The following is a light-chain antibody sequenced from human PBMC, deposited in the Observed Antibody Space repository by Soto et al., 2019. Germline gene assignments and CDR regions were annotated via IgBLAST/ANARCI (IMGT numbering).Light chain of an antibody. Sequence: QSALTQPPSASGSLGQSVTFSCTGTSSDVGGYNYVSWYQQHPGKAPKLIIYEVHKRPSGVPDRFSGSKSGNTASLTVSGLQAEDEADHHCSSYGGNDWVFGGGTKLTVL. CDR1: SSDVGGYNY. CDR3: SSYGGNDWV. J-gene: IGLJ3*02. CDR2: EVH. V-gene: IGLV2-8*01.